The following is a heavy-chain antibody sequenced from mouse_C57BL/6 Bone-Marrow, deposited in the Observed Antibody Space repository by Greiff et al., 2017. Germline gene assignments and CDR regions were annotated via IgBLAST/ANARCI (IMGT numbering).Heavy chain of an antibody. D-gene: IGHD1-1*01. Sequence: QVQLKQPGAELVRPGSSVKLSCKASGYTFTSYWMHWVKQRPIQGLEWIGNIDPSDSETHYNQKFKDKATLTVDKSSSTAYMQLSSLTSEDSAVYYCARENITTVVATDWYFDVWGTGTTVTVSS. J-gene: IGHJ1*03. CDR2: IDPSDSET. CDR1: GYTFTSYW. CDR3: ARENITTVVATDWYFDV. V-gene: IGHV1-52*01.